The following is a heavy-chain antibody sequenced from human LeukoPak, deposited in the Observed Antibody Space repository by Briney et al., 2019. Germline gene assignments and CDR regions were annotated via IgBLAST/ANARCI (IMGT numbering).Heavy chain of an antibody. CDR2: INPSGGST. D-gene: IGHD3-10*01. V-gene: IGHV1-46*01. Sequence: ASVKVSFKASGYTFTSYYMHWVRQAPGQGLEWMGIINPSGGSTSYAQKFQGRVTMTRDTSTSTVYMELSSLRSEDTAVYYCARDVGPVAPKNYFDYWGQGTLVTVSS. CDR1: GYTFTSYY. J-gene: IGHJ4*02. CDR3: ARDVGPVAPKNYFDY.